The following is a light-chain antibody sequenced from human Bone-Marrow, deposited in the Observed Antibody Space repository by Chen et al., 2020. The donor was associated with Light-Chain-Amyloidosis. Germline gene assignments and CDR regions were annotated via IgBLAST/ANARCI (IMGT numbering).Light chain of an antibody. CDR2: GSS. V-gene: IGKV3-20*01. CDR1: QTISSNY. J-gene: IGKJ4*01. Sequence: ELVLTQSPGTLSLSPGEGANLSCRASQTISSNYLTWYQQKFGQAPRLLIYGSSSRATGIPDRFTGSGSGTDFTLTINRLEPEDFAMYYCQQYGTSPLTFGGGTKVEI. CDR3: QQYGTSPLT.